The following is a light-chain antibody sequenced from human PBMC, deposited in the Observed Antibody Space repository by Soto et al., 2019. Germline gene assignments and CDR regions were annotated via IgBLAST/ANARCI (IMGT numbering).Light chain of an antibody. J-gene: IGKJ2*01. CDR3: QQYNSYYT. V-gene: IGKV1-5*03. CDR1: QSVNNNY. CDR2: KAS. Sequence: TQSPGTLSLSPGERATLSCRASQSVNNNYLAWYQQKPGKAPKLLIYKASSLESGVPSRFSGSGSGTEFTLTISSLQPDDFATYYCQQYNSYYTFGQGTKLEIK.